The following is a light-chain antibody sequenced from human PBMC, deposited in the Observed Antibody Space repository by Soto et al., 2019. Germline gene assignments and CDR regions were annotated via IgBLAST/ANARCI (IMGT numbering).Light chain of an antibody. J-gene: IGLJ1*01. Sequence: QSVLTQPASVAGSPGQSITISCTGTSSDVDFYNFVSWYQQHPGKAPKLIIYEVSNRSSGVSSRFSGSKSGNTASLTISGLRPEDEADYYSSSSTLTSYVFGTGTKVTVL. V-gene: IGLV2-14*01. CDR3: SSSTLTSYV. CDR1: SSDVDFYNF. CDR2: EVS.